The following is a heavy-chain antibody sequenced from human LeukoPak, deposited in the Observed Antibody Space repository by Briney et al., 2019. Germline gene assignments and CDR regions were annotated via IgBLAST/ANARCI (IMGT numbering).Heavy chain of an antibody. CDR2: ISSSSSHT. V-gene: IGHV3-11*03. Sequence: GGSLRLSCAASGFTFSDYYMSWIRQAPGKGLEWVSYISSSSSHTNYADSVKGRFTISRDNAKNSLYLQIESLRDDDTAVYHCALSSIHKDYYFGMDVWGQGTTVTVSS. CDR3: ALSSIHKDYYFGMDV. D-gene: IGHD2-2*01. CDR1: GFTFSDYY. J-gene: IGHJ6*02.